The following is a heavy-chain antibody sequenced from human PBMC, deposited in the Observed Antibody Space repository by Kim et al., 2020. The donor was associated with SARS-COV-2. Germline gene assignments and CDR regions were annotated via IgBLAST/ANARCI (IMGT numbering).Heavy chain of an antibody. J-gene: IGHJ6*02. V-gene: IGHV4-34*01. CDR1: GGSFSGYY. Sequence: SETLSLTCAVYGGSFSGYYWSWIRQPPGKGLEWIGEINHSGSTNYNPSLKSRVTISVDTSKNQFSLKLSSVTAADTAVYYCARGGSYSSSWKDPYYYYGMDVWGQGTTVTVSS. D-gene: IGHD6-13*01. CDR3: ARGGSYSSSWKDPYYYYGMDV. CDR2: INHSGST.